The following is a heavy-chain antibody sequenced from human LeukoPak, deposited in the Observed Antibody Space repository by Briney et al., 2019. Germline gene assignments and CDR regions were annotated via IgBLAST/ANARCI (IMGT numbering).Heavy chain of an antibody. Sequence: ASVKVSCKASGYTFTGYYMHWVRQAPGQGLEWMGWINPNSGGTNYAQKFQGRVTMTRDTSISTAYMELSRLRSDDTAVYYCARTSFPGTQHFDYWGQGTLVTVSS. V-gene: IGHV1-2*02. J-gene: IGHJ4*02. D-gene: IGHD1-1*01. CDR2: INPNSGGT. CDR3: ARTSFPGTQHFDY. CDR1: GYTFTGYY.